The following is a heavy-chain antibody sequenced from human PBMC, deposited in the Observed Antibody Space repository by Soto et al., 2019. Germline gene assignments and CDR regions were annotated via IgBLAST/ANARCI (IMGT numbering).Heavy chain of an antibody. J-gene: IGHJ4*02. D-gene: IGHD1-26*01. CDR2: ISNSGST. V-gene: IGHV4-61*01. CDR3: ASGRLPQLPFY. CDR1: GVSVSSGTYY. Sequence: PSDTLSLTCSVSGVSVSSGTYYWNWIRQPPGKGLEWIGYISNSGSTNFNPSLQSRVTISVDTSKNQLSLKLNSVTAADTAVYFCASGRLPQLPFYWGQGTMVTVS.